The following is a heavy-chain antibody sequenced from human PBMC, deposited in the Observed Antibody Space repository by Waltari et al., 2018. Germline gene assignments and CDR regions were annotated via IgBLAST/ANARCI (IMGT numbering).Heavy chain of an antibody. CDR3: AGGSVGAFDI. CDR1: GGSFSGYY. Sequence: QVQLQQWGAGLLKPSETLSLTCAVYGGSFSGYYWSWIRQPPGKGLEWIGEINHSGSTNYNPSLKSRVTISVDTSKNQFSLKLSSVTAADTAVYYCAGGSVGAFDIWGQGTMVTVSS. D-gene: IGHD2-15*01. J-gene: IGHJ3*02. V-gene: IGHV4-34*01. CDR2: INHSGST.